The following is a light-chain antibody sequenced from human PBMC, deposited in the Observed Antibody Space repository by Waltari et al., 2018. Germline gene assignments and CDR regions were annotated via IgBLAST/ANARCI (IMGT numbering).Light chain of an antibody. CDR1: QSISSW. CDR2: DAS. J-gene: IGKJ2*01. V-gene: IGKV1-5*01. Sequence: DIQMTQSPSTLSASVGDRVTITCRASQSISSWLAWYQQKPGKAPKLLIYDASSLESGVPSRFSGSGSGTEFTLTISSLQPDDIGTYYCQQHHNLPYTFGQGTK. CDR3: QQHHNLPYT.